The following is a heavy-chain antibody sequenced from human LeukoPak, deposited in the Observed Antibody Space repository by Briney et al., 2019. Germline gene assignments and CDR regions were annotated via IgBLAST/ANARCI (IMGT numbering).Heavy chain of an antibody. CDR1: GGSISSSSYY. CDR2: IYYSGST. J-gene: IGHJ6*03. Sequence: PSETLSLTCTVSGGSISSSSYYWGWIRQPPGKGLEWIGSIYYSGSTYYNPSLKSRVTISVDTSKNQFSLKLSSVTAADTAVYYCARDNGDYSLYYYYYYMDVWGKGTTVTVSS. CDR3: ARDNGDYSLYYYYYYMDV. V-gene: IGHV4-39*02. D-gene: IGHD4-17*01.